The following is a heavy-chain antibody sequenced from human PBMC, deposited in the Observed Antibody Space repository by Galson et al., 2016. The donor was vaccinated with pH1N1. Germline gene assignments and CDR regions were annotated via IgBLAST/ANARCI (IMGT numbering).Heavy chain of an antibody. D-gene: IGHD2-8*02. CDR1: GFIVSRNY. J-gene: IGHJ4*02. CDR3: ARDSYCAREVCYDPPL. CDR2: ISAGEIT. Sequence: SLRLSCAASGFIVSRNYVSWVRQAPGKGLEWVSVISAGEITYYTDSVKGRFTISRDNSKNTVYLRMNSLRAEDTAVYYCARDSYCAREVCYDPPLWGQGTLVTVSS. V-gene: IGHV3-66*01.